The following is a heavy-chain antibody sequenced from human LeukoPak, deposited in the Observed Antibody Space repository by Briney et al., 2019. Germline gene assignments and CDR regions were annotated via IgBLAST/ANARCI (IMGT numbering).Heavy chain of an antibody. CDR2: IYYSGST. J-gene: IGHJ4*02. CDR1: GGSISSGGYS. V-gene: IGHV4-31*11. D-gene: IGHD3-10*01. Sequence: SETLSLTCAVSGGSISSGGYSWSWIRQPPGKGLEWIGYIYYSGSTYYNPSLKSRVTISVDTSKNQFSLKLSSVTAADTAVYYCARDNRMVRGVHGFDYWGQGTLVTVSS. CDR3: ARDNRMVRGVHGFDY.